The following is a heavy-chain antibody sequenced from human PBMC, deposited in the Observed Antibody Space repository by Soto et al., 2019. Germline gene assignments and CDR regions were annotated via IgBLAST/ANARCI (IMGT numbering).Heavy chain of an antibody. D-gene: IGHD2-15*01. J-gene: IGHJ5*02. CDR1: GFSFSNYG. V-gene: IGHV3-30*18. Sequence: QVQLVESGGGVVQPGRSLRLSCAASGFSFSNYGMHWVRQAPGKGLEWVAVISYDGSNTTFADSLKGRFIISRDNSKNTLFLKINGLRAEDTAVYYCAKVSGCVVGSCYLGWFDPWGQGTLVTVSS. CDR3: AKVSGCVVGSCYLGWFDP. CDR2: ISYDGSNT.